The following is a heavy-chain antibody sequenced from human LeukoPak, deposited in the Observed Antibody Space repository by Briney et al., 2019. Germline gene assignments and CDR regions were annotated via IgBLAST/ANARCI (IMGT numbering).Heavy chain of an antibody. D-gene: IGHD4-17*01. CDR1: GSPFSSYW. V-gene: IGHV5-51*01. J-gene: IGHJ4*02. CDR2: IYPGDSDT. Sequence: GESLKISCKGSGSPFSSYWIGWVRQMPGKGLEWMGIIYPGDSDTRYSPSLQGQVTISVDTSIGTAYLQWSSLKASDTAIYYCARQNGFRLDYWGQGTLVTVSS. CDR3: ARQNGFRLDY.